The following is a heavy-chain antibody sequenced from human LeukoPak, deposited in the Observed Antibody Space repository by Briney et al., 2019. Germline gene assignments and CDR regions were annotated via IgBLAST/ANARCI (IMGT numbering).Heavy chain of an antibody. Sequence: PSESLSLTCAVYGGSFSGYYWSWIRQPPGKGLEWIGEINHSGSTNYNPSLKSRVTISVNTSKNQCFLKLSSVAAADRAVYYCARGLGYSSLSNWGQGTLVTVSS. D-gene: IGHD6-6*01. CDR3: ARGLGYSSLSN. J-gene: IGHJ4*02. CDR1: GGSFSGYY. V-gene: IGHV4-34*01. CDR2: INHSGST.